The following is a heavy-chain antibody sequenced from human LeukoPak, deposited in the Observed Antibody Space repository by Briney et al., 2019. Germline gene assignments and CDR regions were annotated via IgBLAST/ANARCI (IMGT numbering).Heavy chain of an antibody. J-gene: IGHJ5*02. CDR2: IYPGDSDT. CDR1: GYSFTSYW. V-gene: IGHV5-51*01. D-gene: IGHD2-15*01. CDR3: ARGGIDCSGGSSYLVWFDP. Sequence: GESLKISCKGSGYSFTSYWIGWVRHMPGKGLEWMGIIYPGDSDTRYSPSFQGQVTISADKSISTAYLQWSSLKASDTAMYYCARGGIDCSGGSSYLVWFDPWGQGTLVTVSS.